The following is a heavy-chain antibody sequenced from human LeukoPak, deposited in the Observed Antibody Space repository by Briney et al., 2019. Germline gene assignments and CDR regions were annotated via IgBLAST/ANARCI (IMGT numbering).Heavy chain of an antibody. J-gene: IGHJ5*02. Sequence: PSETLSLTCAVSGYSISSGYYWGWIRQPPGKGLEWIGSIYHSGSTYYNPSLKSRVTISVDTSKNQFSLKLSSVTAADTAVYYCARGNHGSSSWYTWGQGTLVTVSS. V-gene: IGHV4-38-2*01. CDR2: IYHSGST. CDR3: ARGNHGSSSWYT. CDR1: GYSISSGYY. D-gene: IGHD6-13*01.